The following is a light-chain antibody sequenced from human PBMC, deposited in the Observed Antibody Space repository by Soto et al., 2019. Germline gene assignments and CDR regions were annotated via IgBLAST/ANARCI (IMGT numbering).Light chain of an antibody. CDR1: QDIAIY. V-gene: IGKV1-9*01. J-gene: IGKJ4*01. CDR2: AAS. CDR3: QQLRMYPST. Sequence: IQLTQSPSSLSASVGDRVTITCRASQDIAIYLAWYQQKPGEAPKLLIYAASTLYGGVPSRFSGSVSGTDFALTITSLHAEDFATYYCQQLRMYPSTFGGGTKVEIK.